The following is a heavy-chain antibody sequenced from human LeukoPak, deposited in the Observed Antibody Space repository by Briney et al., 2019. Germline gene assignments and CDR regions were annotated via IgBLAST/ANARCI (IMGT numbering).Heavy chain of an antibody. J-gene: IGHJ4*02. V-gene: IGHV1-2*06. CDR2: INPNSGGT. CDR3: ARDERAYSSS. D-gene: IGHD6-13*01. CDR1: GYTFTGYY. Sequence: GASVKVSCXASGYTFTGYYMHWVRQAPGQGLEWMGRINPNSGGTNYAQKFQGRVTMTRDTSISTAYMELSRLRSDDTAAYYCARDERAYSSSWGQGTLVTVSS.